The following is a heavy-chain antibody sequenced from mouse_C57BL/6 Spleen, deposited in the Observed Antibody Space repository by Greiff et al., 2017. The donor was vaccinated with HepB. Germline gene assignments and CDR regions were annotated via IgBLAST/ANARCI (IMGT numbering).Heavy chain of an antibody. CDR2: ISSGSSTI. CDR3: ARQRWLRQAGFVY. J-gene: IGHJ3*01. Sequence: EVMLVESGGGLVKPGGSLKLSCAASGFTFSDYGMHWVRQAPEKGLEWVAYISSGSSTIYYADTVKGRFTISRDNVKNPLFLQMTSLRSEEPAMYYCARQRWLRQAGFVYWGQGTLVTVSA. D-gene: IGHD2-2*01. CDR1: GFTFSDYG. V-gene: IGHV5-17*01.